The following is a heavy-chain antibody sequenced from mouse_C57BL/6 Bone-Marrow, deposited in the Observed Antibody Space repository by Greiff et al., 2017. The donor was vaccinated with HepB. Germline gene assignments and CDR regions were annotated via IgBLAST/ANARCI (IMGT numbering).Heavy chain of an antibody. V-gene: IGHV5-4*01. CDR2: ISDGGSYT. CDR3: ARVFITTVVATKYFDV. Sequence: EVQRVESGGGLVKPGGSLKLSCAASGFTFSSYAMSWVRQTPEKRLEWVATISDGGSYTYYPDNVKGRFTISRDNAKNNLYLQMSHLKSEDTAMYYCARVFITTVVATKYFDVWGTGTTVTVSS. D-gene: IGHD1-1*01. J-gene: IGHJ1*03. CDR1: GFTFSSYA.